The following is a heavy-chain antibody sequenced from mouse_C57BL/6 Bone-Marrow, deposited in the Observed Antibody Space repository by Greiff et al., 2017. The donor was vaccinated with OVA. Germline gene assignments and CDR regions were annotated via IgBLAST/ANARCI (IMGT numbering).Heavy chain of an antibody. D-gene: IGHD2-3*01. CDR1: GYTFTSYW. J-gene: IGHJ2*01. V-gene: IGHV1-61*01. CDR2: IYPSDSET. Sequence: VQLQQPGAELVRPGSSVKLSCKASGYTFTSYWMDWVKQRPGQGLEWIGNIYPSDSETHYNQKFKDKATFTVDKSSSTAYMQLSSLTSEDSAVYYCASSDGYSDYWGQGTTLTVSS. CDR3: ASSDGYSDY.